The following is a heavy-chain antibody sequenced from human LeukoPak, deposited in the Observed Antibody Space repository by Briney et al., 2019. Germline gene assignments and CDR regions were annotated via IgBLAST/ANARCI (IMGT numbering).Heavy chain of an antibody. CDR2: IRPGDGTT. CDR1: GYTFINHY. CDR3: TRTVNSWFDP. Sequence: ASLKISCKPSGYTFINHYIHWVRQAPGQGLEWMGVIRPGDGTTGYAQNFQGRVSMTSVTSTSTAYMELISLRSDDTAVYYCTRTVNSWFDPWGQRTPVTVS. J-gene: IGHJ5*02. V-gene: IGHV1-46*01. D-gene: IGHD4-17*01.